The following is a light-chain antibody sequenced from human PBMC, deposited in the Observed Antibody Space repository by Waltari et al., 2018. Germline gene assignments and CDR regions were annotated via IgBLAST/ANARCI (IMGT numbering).Light chain of an antibody. CDR1: SSNIGSKT. CDR2: DND. Sequence: QSVLTQPPSASGTPGQRVTISCSGSSSNIGSKTVNWYQQLPGTAPKLLIYDNDQWPSGVPDRFSGSKSGTSASLAISGLQSEDEADYYCAAWDDSLNGWVFGGGTKLTVL. J-gene: IGLJ3*02. V-gene: IGLV1-44*01. CDR3: AAWDDSLNGWV.